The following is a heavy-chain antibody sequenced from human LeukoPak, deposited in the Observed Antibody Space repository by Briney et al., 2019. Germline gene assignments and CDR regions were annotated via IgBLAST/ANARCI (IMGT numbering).Heavy chain of an antibody. V-gene: IGHV3-23*01. CDR3: AKKRDAFDI. CDR2: LTDSGGTT. CDR1: GFTFSNYA. D-gene: IGHD5-24*01. J-gene: IGHJ3*02. Sequence: GGSLRLSCVASGFTFSNYAMGWVRQAPGKRPEWVSSLTDSGGTTYYVDSVKGRLAISRDNSKNTLYLHMNSLRAEDTAVYYCAKKRDAFDIWGQGTVVTVSS.